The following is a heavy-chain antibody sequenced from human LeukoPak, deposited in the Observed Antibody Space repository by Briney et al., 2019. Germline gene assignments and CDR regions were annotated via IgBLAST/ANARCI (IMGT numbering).Heavy chain of an antibody. D-gene: IGHD5-12*01. J-gene: IGHJ4*02. CDR1: GVSISSYY. CDR3: ARRRRDGYNFYFDY. Sequence: SETLSLTCTVSGVSISSYYWSWIRQPPGKGLEWIGYIYYSGSTNYNPSLKSRVTISVDTSKNQFSLKLSSVTAADTAVYYCARRRRDGYNFYFDYWGQGTLVTVSS. CDR2: IYYSGST. V-gene: IGHV4-59*08.